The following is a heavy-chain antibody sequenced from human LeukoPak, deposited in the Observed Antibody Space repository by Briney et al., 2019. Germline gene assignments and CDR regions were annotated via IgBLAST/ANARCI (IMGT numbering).Heavy chain of an antibody. D-gene: IGHD5-24*01. CDR1: GGSISSGTYY. Sequence: PSQTLSLTCTVSGGSISSGTYYWSWIRQPAGKGLEWIGRFYTSGSTNYNPSLKSRVTISVDTSKNQFSLKLSSVTAADTAVYYCARGRDGYNFLNRGEYYYFDYWGQGTLVTVSS. CDR3: ARGRDGYNFLNRGEYYYFDY. J-gene: IGHJ4*02. V-gene: IGHV4-61*02. CDR2: FYTSGST.